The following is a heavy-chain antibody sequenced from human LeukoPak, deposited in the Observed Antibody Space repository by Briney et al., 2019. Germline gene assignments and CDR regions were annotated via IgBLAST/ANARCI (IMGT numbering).Heavy chain of an antibody. CDR3: ARQSRDGSKTRGYYFDY. CDR2: IYPADSDT. V-gene: IGHV5-51*01. CDR1: GYIFTHYW. D-gene: IGHD3-10*01. J-gene: IGHJ4*02. Sequence: GESLKISCQVSGYIFTHYWSAWVRQMPGKGLESMRIIYPADSDTTYSPSFQGQVTISADKSISTVYLQWSSLKASDTAMYYCARQSRDGSKTRGYYFDYWGQGTLVTVSS.